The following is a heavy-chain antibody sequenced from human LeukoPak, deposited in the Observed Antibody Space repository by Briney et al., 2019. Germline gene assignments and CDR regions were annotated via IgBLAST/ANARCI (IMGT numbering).Heavy chain of an antibody. D-gene: IGHD1-26*01. CDR1: GGTFSSYA. CDR2: IIPIFGTA. Sequence: ASVKVSCKASGGTFSSYAISWVRQAPGQGLEWMGGIIPIFGTANYAQKFQGRVTITADESTSTAYMELSSLRSEDTAVYYCARDIATTRAFDIWGQGTMVTVSS. J-gene: IGHJ3*02. V-gene: IGHV1-69*13. CDR3: ARDIATTRAFDI.